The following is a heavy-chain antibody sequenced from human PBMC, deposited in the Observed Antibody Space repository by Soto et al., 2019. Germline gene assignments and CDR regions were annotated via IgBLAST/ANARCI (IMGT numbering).Heavy chain of an antibody. CDR3: ARDHASDYGDFADF. V-gene: IGHV3-11*01. D-gene: IGHD4-17*01. J-gene: IGHJ4*02. CDR2: ISGSGSIL. Sequence: QVQLVASGGDLVEPGGSLRLSCAASGFTFGDYYMSWIRQAPGKGLEWVSYISGSGSILYYSGSVKGRFTISRDNAKNSLYLQMNRLRVDDTALYYCARDHASDYGDFADFWGQGTLVTVSS. CDR1: GFTFGDYY.